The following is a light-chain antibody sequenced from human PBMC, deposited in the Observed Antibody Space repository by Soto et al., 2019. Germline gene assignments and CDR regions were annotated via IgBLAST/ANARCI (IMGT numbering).Light chain of an antibody. V-gene: IGKV1D-12*01. J-gene: IGKJ4*01. CDR2: AAS. CDR1: QGISNW. Sequence: DIPMTQSPSSVSASVGDRVTITCRASQGISNWLAWYQQKPGKAPKLLIYAASTLQSGVPSRFSGSGSGTDFTLTISSLQPEDFATYYCQQANSFLPLTFGGGTKVEIK. CDR3: QQANSFLPLT.